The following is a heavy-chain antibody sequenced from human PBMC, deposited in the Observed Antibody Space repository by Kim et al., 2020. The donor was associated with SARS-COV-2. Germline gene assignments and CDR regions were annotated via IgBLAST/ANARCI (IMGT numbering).Heavy chain of an antibody. CDR3: ARDRQMACTGVDY. CDR1: GDSVSSNSAA. J-gene: IGHJ4*02. D-gene: IGHD2-8*01. CDR2: TYYRSKWYT. V-gene: IGHV6-1*01. Sequence: SQTLSLPCDISGDSVSSNSAAWNWIRQSPSRGLEWLGRTYYRSKWYTDYALSVKGRITINPDTSKNQFSLQLNPVTPEDTAVYYCARDRQMACTGVDYWGPGTLVPASS.